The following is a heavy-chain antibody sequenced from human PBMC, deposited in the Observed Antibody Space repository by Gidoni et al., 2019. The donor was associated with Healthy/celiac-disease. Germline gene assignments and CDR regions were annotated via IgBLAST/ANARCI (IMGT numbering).Heavy chain of an antibody. CDR1: GGSISSSSYY. J-gene: IGHJ5*02. D-gene: IGHD2-2*01. CDR3: ARRVVVPAAKNWFDP. V-gene: IGHV4-39*01. CDR2: IYYSGST. Sequence: QLQLPESGPGLVKPSETLSLTCTVSGGSISSSSYYWGWIRQPPGKGLEWIGSIYYSGSTYYNPSLKSRVTISVDTSKNQFSLKLSSVTAADTAVYYCARRVVVPAAKNWFDPWGQGTLVTVSS.